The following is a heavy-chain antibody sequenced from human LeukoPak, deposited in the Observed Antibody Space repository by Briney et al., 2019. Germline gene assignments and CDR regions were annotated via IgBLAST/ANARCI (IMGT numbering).Heavy chain of an antibody. CDR3: AKNNGGYYRFDY. V-gene: IGHV3-23*01. Sequence: GGSLRLSCVASGFAFSSYAMSWVRQAPGKGLEWVSAISGSGGSTYYADSVKGRFTISRDNSKNTLYLQMNSLRAEDTAVYYCAKNNGGYYRFDYWGQGTLVTVSS. J-gene: IGHJ4*02. D-gene: IGHD3-22*01. CDR1: GFAFSSYA. CDR2: ISGSGGST.